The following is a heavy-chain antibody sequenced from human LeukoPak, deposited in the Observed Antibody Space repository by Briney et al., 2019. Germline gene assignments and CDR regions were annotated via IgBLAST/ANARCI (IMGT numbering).Heavy chain of an antibody. CDR2: IYYSGST. CDR1: GGSISSYY. J-gene: IGHJ3*02. CDR3: AIKRGYSFPAFDI. D-gene: IGHD5-18*01. V-gene: IGHV4-59*08. Sequence: SSETLSLTCTVSGGSISSYYWSWIRQPPGKGLEWIGYIYYSGSTNYNPSLKSRVTISVDTSKNQFSLKLSSVTAADTAVYYCAIKRGYSFPAFDIWGQGTMVTVSS.